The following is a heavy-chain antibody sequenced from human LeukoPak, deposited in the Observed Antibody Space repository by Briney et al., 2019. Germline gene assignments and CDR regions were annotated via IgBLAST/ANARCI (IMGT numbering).Heavy chain of an antibody. J-gene: IGHJ3*02. CDR2: ISYSGST. D-gene: IGHD1-26*01. V-gene: IGHV4-59*01. CDR1: GGSISSYH. CDR3: AREARLHSGSYSNDAFDI. Sequence: PSETLSLTCTVSGGSISSYHWSWIRQTPGKGLEWIGHISYSGSTDYNPSLKSRVTISLGTSKNQFSLRLSSVTAAGTAVYYCAREARLHSGSYSNDAFDIWGQGTMVTVSS.